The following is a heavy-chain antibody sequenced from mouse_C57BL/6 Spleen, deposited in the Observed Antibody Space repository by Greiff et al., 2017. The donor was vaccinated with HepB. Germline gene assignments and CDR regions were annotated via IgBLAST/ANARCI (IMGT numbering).Heavy chain of an antibody. D-gene: IGHD4-1*02. V-gene: IGHV6-6*01. CDR3: TTTGTPAWFAY. J-gene: IGHJ3*01. Sequence: EVQRVESGGGLVQPGGSMKLSCAASGFTFSDAWMDWVRQSPEKGLEWVAEIRNKANNHATYYAESVKGRFTISRDDSKSSVYLQMNSLRAEDTGIYYCTTTGTPAWFAYWGQGTLVTVSA. CDR2: IRNKANNHAT. CDR1: GFTFSDAW.